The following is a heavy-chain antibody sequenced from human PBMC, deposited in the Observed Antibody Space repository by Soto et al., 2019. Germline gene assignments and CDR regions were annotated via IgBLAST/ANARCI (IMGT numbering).Heavy chain of an antibody. CDR3: ARVTRAGIAVAGTDFDY. J-gene: IGHJ4*02. CDR1: GGSVSSGSYY. D-gene: IGHD6-19*01. V-gene: IGHV4-61*01. CDR2: IYYSGST. Sequence: QVQLQESGPGLVKPSETLSLTCTVSGGSVSSGSYYWSWIRQPPGKGLEGIGYIYYSGSTNYNPSLKSRVTISVDTSKNQFSLKLSSVTAADTAVYYCARVTRAGIAVAGTDFDYWGQGTLVTVSS.